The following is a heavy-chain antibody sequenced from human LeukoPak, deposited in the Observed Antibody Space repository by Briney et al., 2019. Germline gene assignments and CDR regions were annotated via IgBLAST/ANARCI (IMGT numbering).Heavy chain of an antibody. CDR1: GFTFSNYV. Sequence: PGGSLRLSCAASGFTFSNYVMSWVRQAPGKGLEWVSSIGGSGASTYYADSVKGRFTISRDTSKNTLFLHMNSLRAEDTAVYYCAKDNTPHPYYFECWGQGTLVTVSS. J-gene: IGHJ4*02. V-gene: IGHV3-23*01. CDR2: IGGSGAST. D-gene: IGHD2/OR15-2a*01. CDR3: AKDNTPHPYYFEC.